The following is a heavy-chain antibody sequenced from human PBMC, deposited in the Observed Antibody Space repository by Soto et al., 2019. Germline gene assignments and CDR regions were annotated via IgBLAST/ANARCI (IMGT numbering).Heavy chain of an antibody. Sequence: SVKVSCKASGGTFSSYAISWVRQAPVQGLEWMGGIIPIFGTANYAQKFQGRVTITADESTSTAYMELSSLRSEDTAVYYCARSIAAALLGGAFDIWGQGTMVTVSS. CDR1: GGTFSSYA. J-gene: IGHJ3*02. D-gene: IGHD6-13*01. CDR3: ARSIAAALLGGAFDI. V-gene: IGHV1-69*01. CDR2: IIPIFGTA.